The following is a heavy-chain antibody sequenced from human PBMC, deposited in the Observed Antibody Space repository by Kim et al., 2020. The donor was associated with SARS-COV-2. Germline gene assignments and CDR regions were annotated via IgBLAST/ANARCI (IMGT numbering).Heavy chain of an antibody. CDR2: INHSGST. CDR3: ARAGSGPHPHDAFDI. Sequence: SETLSLTCAVYGGSFSGYYWSWIRQPPGKGLEWIGEINHSGSTNYNPSLKSRVTISVDTSKNQFSLKLSSVTAADTAVYYCARAGSGPHPHDAFDIWGQGTMVTVSS. CDR1: GGSFSGYY. V-gene: IGHV4-34*01. D-gene: IGHD3-3*01. J-gene: IGHJ3*02.